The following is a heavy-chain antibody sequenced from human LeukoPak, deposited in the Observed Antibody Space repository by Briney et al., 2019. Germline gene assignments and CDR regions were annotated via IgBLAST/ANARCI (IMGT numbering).Heavy chain of an antibody. D-gene: IGHD3-10*01. V-gene: IGHV1-69*01. J-gene: IGHJ5*02. CDR3: ARDARYYYGSGSYVRNWSDP. Sequence: GSSVKVSCKASVCTFSSYAISWVRQAPGQWLEWRGGIIPIFGTANYAQKFQGRVTITADESTNTAYMELSSLRSEHTAVHSCARDARYYYGSGSYVRNWSDPGGQ. CDR1: VCTFSSYA. CDR2: IIPIFGTA.